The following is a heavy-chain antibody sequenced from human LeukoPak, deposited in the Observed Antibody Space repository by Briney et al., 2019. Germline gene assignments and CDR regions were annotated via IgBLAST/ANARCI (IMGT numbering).Heavy chain of an antibody. Sequence: PETLSLTRTVSGGSLSSYNWNWVWQTPGERLEWGGYIYYSGSTNYNPSLKSRVTISVDTSKNQFSLKLSSVTAADTAVYFCARQLRGEAVAGHLQPFDYWGQGTLVTVSS. D-gene: IGHD6-19*01. V-gene: IGHV4-59*08. CDR2: IYYSGST. J-gene: IGHJ4*02. CDR3: ARQLRGEAVAGHLQPFDY. CDR1: GGSLSSYN.